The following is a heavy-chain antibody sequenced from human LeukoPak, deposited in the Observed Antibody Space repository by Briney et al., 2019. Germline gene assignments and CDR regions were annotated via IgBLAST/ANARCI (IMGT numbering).Heavy chain of an antibody. CDR1: GGSMSSSSYE. CDR3: ARHKYSSSWYWFDP. V-gene: IGHV4-39*01. J-gene: IGHJ5*02. CDR2: IYYSGSI. Sequence: SXTLSLTCTVSGGSMSSSSYEWGWIRETRGKGVEWIGSIYYSGSIYNNLSVKSRVTISVETAKNKFCLKLSAVTAAGAAVDCCARHKYSSSWYWFDPWGQGTLVTVSS. D-gene: IGHD6-13*01.